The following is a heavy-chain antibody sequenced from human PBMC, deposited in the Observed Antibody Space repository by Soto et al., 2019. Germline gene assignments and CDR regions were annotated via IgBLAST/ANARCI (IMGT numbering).Heavy chain of an antibody. Sequence: QVQLVQSGLEVKNPGASLKVSCKASGYTFTNYGITWVRQAPGQGLEWMGWITASNGNANYAREIQGRLTLTRDTSTNTASMELRSLRSDDTAVYYCARGASCSSTSCYDNFHYGLAVWGQGTTVIVSS. D-gene: IGHD2-2*01. CDR1: GYTFTNYG. J-gene: IGHJ6*02. V-gene: IGHV1-18*01. CDR3: ARGASCSSTSCYDNFHYGLAV. CDR2: ITASNGNA.